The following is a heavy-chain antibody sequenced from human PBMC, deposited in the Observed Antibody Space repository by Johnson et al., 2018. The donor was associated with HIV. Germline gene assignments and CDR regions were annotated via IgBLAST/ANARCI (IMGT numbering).Heavy chain of an antibody. V-gene: IGHV3-30*14. CDR1: GFTFSSYA. J-gene: IGHJ3*02. Sequence: QLLESGGGVVQPGRSLRLSCAASGFTFSSYAMHWVRQAPGKGLEWVAVISYDGSNKYYADSVKGRFTISRDNSKNTLYLQMGSLRAEDMAVYYCAREGHGAFDIWGQGTMVTVSS. CDR3: AREGHGAFDI. CDR2: ISYDGSNK.